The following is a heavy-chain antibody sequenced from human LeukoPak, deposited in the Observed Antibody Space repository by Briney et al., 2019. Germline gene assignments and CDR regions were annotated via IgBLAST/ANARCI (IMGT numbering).Heavy chain of an antibody. J-gene: IGHJ4*02. CDR2: ISNNGGYT. CDR3: AEAPPYKKYFDY. V-gene: IGHV3-23*01. D-gene: IGHD1-1*01. CDR1: GFTFSSYA. Sequence: GGSLRLSCAASGFTFSSYAMSWVRQAPGKGLEWVSAISNNGGYTYYADSVKGRFTISRDNSKNTLYLQMNSLRAEDTAVYYCAEAPPYKKYFDYWGQGTLVTVSS.